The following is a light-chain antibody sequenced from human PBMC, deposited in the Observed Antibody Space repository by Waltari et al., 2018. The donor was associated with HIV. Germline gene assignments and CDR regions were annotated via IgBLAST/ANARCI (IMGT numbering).Light chain of an antibody. Sequence: DIQMTQSPSTLSASIGDRVSITCRASHNVGDWLAWYQQKPGKAPSLLISKASTVESGVPTNFSGSGTGTYFTLTISGLRPNDFATYDCQQDSSFPVTFGQGTKL. CDR2: KAS. J-gene: IGKJ2*01. CDR3: QQDSSFPVT. V-gene: IGKV1-5*03. CDR1: HNVGDW.